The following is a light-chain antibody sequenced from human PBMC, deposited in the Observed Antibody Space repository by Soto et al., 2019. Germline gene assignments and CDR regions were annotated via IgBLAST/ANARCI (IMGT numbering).Light chain of an antibody. CDR2: AAS. Sequence: DIQMTQSPSSLSASVGDRVTITCRASQDISNFLAWYQQRPGKVPKLLIYAASTLQSGVPSRFSGSGSGTAFTLTISSLQAEDVATYYCQKYDSAPDTVGPGTKVDIK. CDR3: QKYDSAPDT. J-gene: IGKJ3*01. V-gene: IGKV1-27*01. CDR1: QDISNF.